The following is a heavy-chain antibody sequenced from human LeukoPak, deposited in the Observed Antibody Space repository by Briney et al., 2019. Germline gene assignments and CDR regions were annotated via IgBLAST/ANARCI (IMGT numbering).Heavy chain of an antibody. Sequence: SETLSLTCTVSGDSISSYSWSWIRQPPGKGLEWFGYIYYNGSTNYNPSLKSRVTILVDTSKNQFSLKLSSVTAADTAVYYCARHGDYGSGSYYPGGPFDYWGQGTLVTVSS. CDR2: IYYNGST. D-gene: IGHD3-10*01. J-gene: IGHJ4*02. CDR1: GDSISSYS. V-gene: IGHV4-59*08. CDR3: ARHGDYGSGSYYPGGPFDY.